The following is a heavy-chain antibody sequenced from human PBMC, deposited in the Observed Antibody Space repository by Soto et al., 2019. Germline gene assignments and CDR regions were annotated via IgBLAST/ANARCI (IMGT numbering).Heavy chain of an antibody. V-gene: IGHV3-23*01. D-gene: IGHD5-12*01. Sequence: GGSLRLSCAASGFTFSSYAMSWVRQAPGKGLECVSSIISSGVSTYYADSVKGRFTISRDNSKNTLYLQMNSLRAEDTAVYYCAKVPTGEMATIFQAFDIWGQGTMVTVSS. J-gene: IGHJ3*02. CDR3: AKVPTGEMATIFQAFDI. CDR1: GFTFSSYA. CDR2: IISSGVST.